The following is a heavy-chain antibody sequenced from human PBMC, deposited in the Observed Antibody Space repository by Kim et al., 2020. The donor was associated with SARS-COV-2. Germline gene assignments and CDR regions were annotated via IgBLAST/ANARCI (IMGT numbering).Heavy chain of an antibody. CDR2: IWYDGSNK. J-gene: IGHJ4*02. CDR1: GFTFSSYG. V-gene: IGHV3-33*08. D-gene: IGHD3-22*01. Sequence: GGSLRLSCAASGFTFSSYGMHWVRQAPGKGLEWVAVIWYDGSNKYYADSVKGRFTISRDNSKNTLYLQMNSLRAEDTAVYYCARDLGALAMIDNRLAFFDYWGQGTLVTVSS. CDR3: ARDLGALAMIDNRLAFFDY.